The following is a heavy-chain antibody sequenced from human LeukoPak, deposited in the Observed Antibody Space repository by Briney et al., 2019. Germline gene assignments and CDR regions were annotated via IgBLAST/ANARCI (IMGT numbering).Heavy chain of an antibody. V-gene: IGHV4-34*01. Sequence: SETLSLTCAVYGGSFSGYYWSWIRQPPGKGLEWIGEINHSGSTNYNPSLKSRVTISVDTSKNQFSLRLSSVTAADTAVYYCARGRGGATFGYYYYYYMDVWGKGTTVTVSS. CDR2: INHSGST. J-gene: IGHJ6*03. CDR1: GGSFSGYY. CDR3: ARGRGGATFGYYYYYYMDV. D-gene: IGHD1-26*01.